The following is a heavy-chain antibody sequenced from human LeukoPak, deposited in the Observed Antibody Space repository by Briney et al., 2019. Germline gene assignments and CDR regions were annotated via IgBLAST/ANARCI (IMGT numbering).Heavy chain of an antibody. Sequence: GGSLRLSCAASGFTFSNYGMSWVRQAPGTGLEWVAGISGSGGNTYYADSVKGRFTISRDNPKNTLYLQMNNLRAADTAIYYCAKSRLIYCTGGGCYGMDVWGQGTTVSVSS. D-gene: IGHD2-8*02. CDR2: ISGSGGNT. J-gene: IGHJ6*02. CDR3: AKSRLIYCTGGGCYGMDV. CDR1: GFTFSNYG. V-gene: IGHV3-23*01.